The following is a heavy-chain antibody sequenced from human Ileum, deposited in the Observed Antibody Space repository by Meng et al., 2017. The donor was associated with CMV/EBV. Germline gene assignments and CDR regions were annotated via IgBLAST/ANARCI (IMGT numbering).Heavy chain of an antibody. D-gene: IGHD2-2*02. CDR1: GFTFTYYY. CDR2: IKQDGSQK. Sequence: GESLKISCAASGFTFTYYYMSWVRQAPGKGLEWVANIKQDGSQKYYVDSVKGRFTISRDNAKNSLYLQMNSLRAEDTAVYYCARDSIVVVPAAILLGMDVWGQGTTVTVSS. J-gene: IGHJ6*02. CDR3: ARDSIVVVPAAILLGMDV. V-gene: IGHV3-7*01.